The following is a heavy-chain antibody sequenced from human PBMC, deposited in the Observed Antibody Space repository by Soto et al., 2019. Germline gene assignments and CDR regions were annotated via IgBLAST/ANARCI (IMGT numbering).Heavy chain of an antibody. V-gene: IGHV3-23*01. CDR1: GFTFSSCA. D-gene: IGHD6-13*01. J-gene: IGHJ4*02. CDR2: IIDSGGST. CDR3: ARIGSWALNFDY. Sequence: GGSLRLSCAASGFTFSSCAMGWVRQAPGKGLEWVSDIIDSGGSTYYADSVKGRFTISRDNSKNTLYLQMNSLRVEDTAVYYCARIGSWALNFDYWGQGTQVTVSS.